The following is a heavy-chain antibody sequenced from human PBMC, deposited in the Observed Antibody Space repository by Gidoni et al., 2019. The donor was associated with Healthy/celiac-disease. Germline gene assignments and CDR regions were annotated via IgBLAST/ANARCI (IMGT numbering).Heavy chain of an antibody. D-gene: IGHD6-13*01. CDR3: ARGGIAAATIFDY. Sequence: QVQLVQSGAEVKKPGSSVKVSCKASGGTFSSYTISWVRQAPGQGLEWMGRIIPILGIANYAQKFQGRVTITADKSTSTAYMELSSLRSEDTAVYYCARGGIAAATIFDYWGQGTLVTVSS. J-gene: IGHJ4*02. V-gene: IGHV1-69*02. CDR2: IIPILGIA. CDR1: GGTFSSYT.